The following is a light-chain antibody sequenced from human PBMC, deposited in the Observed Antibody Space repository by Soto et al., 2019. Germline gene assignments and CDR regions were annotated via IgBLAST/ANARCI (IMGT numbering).Light chain of an antibody. CDR1: SSNIGAGYD. V-gene: IGLV1-40*01. CDR3: QSYDRSLSGWV. CDR2: GNS. J-gene: IGLJ2*01. Sequence: QSVLTQPPSVSGAPGQRVTISCTGSSSNIGAGYDVHWYQQLPGTAPKLLIYGNSNRPSGVPDRFSGSKSGTSASLAITGLQDEDEADYYCQSYDRSLSGWVFGGWTKLTVL.